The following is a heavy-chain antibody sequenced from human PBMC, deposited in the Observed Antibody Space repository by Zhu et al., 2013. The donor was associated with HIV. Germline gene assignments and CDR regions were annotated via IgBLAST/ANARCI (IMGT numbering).Heavy chain of an antibody. D-gene: IGHD6-19*01. CDR1: GGSFSGYY. J-gene: IGHJ5*02. CDR3: ARGRRSLGPRKQWRVQGWFDP. V-gene: IGHV4-34*01. Sequence: QVQLQQWGAGLLKPSETLSLTCAVYGGSFSGYYWSWIRQPPGKGLEWIGEINHSGSTNYNPSLKSRVTISVDTSKNQFSLKLSSVAAADTAVYYCARGRRSLGPRKQWRVQGWFDPWGQGTLVTVSS. CDR2: INHSGST.